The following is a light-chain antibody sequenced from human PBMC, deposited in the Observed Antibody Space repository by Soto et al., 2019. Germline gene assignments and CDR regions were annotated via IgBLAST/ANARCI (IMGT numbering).Light chain of an antibody. V-gene: IGKV3-20*01. CDR3: QQYGISPTWN. Sequence: EIVLTQSPCTLSLSPGERATLSCRASQSVSSSYLAWYQQKPGQAPRLLIYGASSRATGIPDRFSGSGSGTDFTLTISRLEPEDFAVYYCQQYGISPTWNFGQGTKVEIK. CDR1: QSVSSSY. CDR2: GAS. J-gene: IGKJ1*01.